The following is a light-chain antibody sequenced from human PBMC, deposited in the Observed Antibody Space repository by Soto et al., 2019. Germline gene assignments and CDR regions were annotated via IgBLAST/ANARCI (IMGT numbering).Light chain of an antibody. J-gene: IGKJ2*01. CDR2: LGS. V-gene: IGKV2-28*01. CDR1: QGLLLRVGYMN. CDR3: MQALEPPYT. Sequence: VLPRPPLSLPVPLGERASTSCRSSQGLLLRVGYMNLDWYLQKPGHSPQLLIFLGSHRASGVPDRFSGSGSGTEFTLKISRVETEDVGVYYCMQALEPPYTFGQGTKLEI.